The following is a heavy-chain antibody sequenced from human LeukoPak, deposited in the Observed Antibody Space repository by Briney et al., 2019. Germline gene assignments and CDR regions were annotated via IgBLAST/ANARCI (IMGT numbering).Heavy chain of an antibody. Sequence: PSETLSLTCSVSGGSVSNYYWSWIRQPPGKGLEWIGEINHSGSTNYNPSLKSRVTISVDTSKNQFSLKLSSVTAADTAVYYCARGGSPVGATNDYWGQGTLVTVSS. V-gene: IGHV4-34*01. CDR2: INHSGST. CDR3: ARGGSPVGATNDY. CDR1: GGSVSNYY. D-gene: IGHD1-26*01. J-gene: IGHJ4*02.